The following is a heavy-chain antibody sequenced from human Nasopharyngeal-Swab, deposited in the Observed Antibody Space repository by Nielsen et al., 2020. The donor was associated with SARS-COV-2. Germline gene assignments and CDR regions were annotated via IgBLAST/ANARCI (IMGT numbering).Heavy chain of an antibody. CDR2: ISSSSSYI. D-gene: IGHD5-18*01. Sequence: GGSLKLSCAASGFTFGTYTMNWVRQAPGKGLEWVSSISSSSSYIYYADSVKGRFTISRDNAKNSLYLQMNSLRAEDTAVYYCARDLTAMGYFDYWGQGTLVTVSS. J-gene: IGHJ4*02. V-gene: IGHV3-21*01. CDR3: ARDLTAMGYFDY. CDR1: GFTFGTYT.